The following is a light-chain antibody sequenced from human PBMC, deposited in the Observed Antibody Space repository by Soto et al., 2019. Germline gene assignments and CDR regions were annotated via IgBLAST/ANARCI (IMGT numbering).Light chain of an antibody. J-gene: IGKJ5*01. Sequence: DIQMTQSPSSLSASVGDRVTITCRASQGIGNYLAWYQQKPGKGPKLLIYAASTLQSGVPSRFSGSASGTDFTLTISSLPPEDVATYYCQKYHTAPITFGQGTRLEIK. V-gene: IGKV1-27*01. CDR3: QKYHTAPIT. CDR1: QGIGNY. CDR2: AAS.